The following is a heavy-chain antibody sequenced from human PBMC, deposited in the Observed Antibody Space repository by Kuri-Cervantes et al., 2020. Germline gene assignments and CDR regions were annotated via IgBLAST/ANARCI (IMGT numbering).Heavy chain of an antibody. D-gene: IGHD3-16*01. V-gene: IGHV1-8*01. J-gene: IGHJ4*02. Sequence: ASVKVSCKASGYTFTSYDINWVRQATGQGLEWMGWMNPNSGNTGYAQKFQGRVTMTRNTSISTAYMELSSLRSEDTAVYYRARAYEDMITKDYWGQGTLVTVSS. CDR2: MNPNSGNT. CDR1: GYTFTSYD. CDR3: ARAYEDMITKDY.